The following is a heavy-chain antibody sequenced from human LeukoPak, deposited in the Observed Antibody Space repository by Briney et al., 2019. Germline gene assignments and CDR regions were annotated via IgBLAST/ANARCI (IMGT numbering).Heavy chain of an antibody. CDR2: INHSGST. J-gene: IGHJ6*04. D-gene: IGHD2-2*01. CDR1: GGSFSGYY. Sequence: SETLSLTCAVYGGSFSGYYWSWIRQPPGKGLEWIGVINHSGSTNHNPSLKSRVTISVATSKTQYSLKRSSVTAADTAVYYCASGYCTSTSCLFHYYYYYGMDARGKGTPVTVSS. CDR3: ASGYCTSTSCLFHYYYYYGMDA. V-gene: IGHV4-34*01.